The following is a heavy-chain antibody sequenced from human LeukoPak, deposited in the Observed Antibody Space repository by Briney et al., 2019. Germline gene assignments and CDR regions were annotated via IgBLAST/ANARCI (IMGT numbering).Heavy chain of an antibody. J-gene: IGHJ5*02. Sequence: ASVKVSCKASGYTFTSYDINWVRQATGQGLEWMGWMNPNSGNTGYAQKFQGRVTMTRNTSISTAYMELSSLRSEDTAVYYCARGRTGTMVRGVITLRWFDPWGQGTLVTVSS. CDR2: MNPNSGNT. D-gene: IGHD3-10*01. CDR1: GYTFTSYD. V-gene: IGHV1-8*01. CDR3: ARGRTGTMVRGVITLRWFDP.